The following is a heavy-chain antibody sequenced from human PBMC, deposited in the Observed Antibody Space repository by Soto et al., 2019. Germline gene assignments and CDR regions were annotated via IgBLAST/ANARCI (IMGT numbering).Heavy chain of an antibody. CDR1: GFTFSSYA. CDR2: ISYDGSNK. CDR3: ARDGIAYAFDI. V-gene: IGHV3-30-3*01. J-gene: IGHJ3*02. Sequence: ESGGGVVQPGRSLRLSCAASGFTFSSYAMHWVRQAPGKGLEWVAVISYDGSNKYYADSVKGRFTISRDNSKNTLYLQMNSLRAEDTAVYYCARDGIAYAFDIWGQGTMVTVSS. D-gene: IGHD2-15*01.